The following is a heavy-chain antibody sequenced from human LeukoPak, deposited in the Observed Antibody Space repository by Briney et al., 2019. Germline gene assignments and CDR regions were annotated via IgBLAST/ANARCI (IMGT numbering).Heavy chain of an antibody. J-gene: IGHJ4*02. CDR2: IYSGGST. CDR1: GFTVSSNY. D-gene: IGHD3-22*01. V-gene: IGHV3-53*01. CDR3: ARDGGPDYYDSSGYFD. Sequence: GGSLRLSCAASGFTVSSNYMSWVRQAPGKGLEWVSVIYSGGSTYYADSVKGRLTISRDNSKNTLYLQMNSLRAEDTAVYYCARDGGPDYYDSSGYFDWGQGTLVTVSS.